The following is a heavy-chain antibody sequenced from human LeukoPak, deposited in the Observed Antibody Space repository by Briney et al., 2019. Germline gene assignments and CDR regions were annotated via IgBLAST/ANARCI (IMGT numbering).Heavy chain of an antibody. CDR2: IYTSGST. V-gene: IGHV4-4*09. J-gene: IGHJ5*02. CDR1: GGSISSYY. CDR3: ARHLTLSDTGHSSSAGISWFDP. Sequence: SETLSLTCTVSGGSISSYYWSWIRQPPGKGLEWIGYIYTSGSTNYNPSLKSRVTISVDTSKNQFSLKLSSVTAADTAVYYCARHLTLSDTGHSSSAGISWFDPWGQGTLVTVSS. D-gene: IGHD6-6*01.